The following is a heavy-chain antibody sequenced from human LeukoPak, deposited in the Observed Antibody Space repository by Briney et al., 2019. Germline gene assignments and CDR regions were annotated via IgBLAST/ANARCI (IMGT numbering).Heavy chain of an antibody. V-gene: IGHV1-18*01. CDR3: ARQPLGIAVAGSFDY. D-gene: IGHD6-19*01. J-gene: IGHJ4*02. CDR1: GYTFTSYG. CDR2: ISAYNGNT. Sequence: ASVKVSCKASGYTFTSYGISWVRQAPGQGLEWMGWISAYNGNTNYAQKFQGRVTMTRDTSISTAYMELSRLRSDDTAVYYCARQPLGIAVAGSFDYWGQGTLVTVSS.